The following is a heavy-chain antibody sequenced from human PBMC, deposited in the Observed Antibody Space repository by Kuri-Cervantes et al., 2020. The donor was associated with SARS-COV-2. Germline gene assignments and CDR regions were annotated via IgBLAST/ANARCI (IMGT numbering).Heavy chain of an antibody. D-gene: IGHD3-10*01. V-gene: IGHV3-21*01. CDR3: ARGGLLWFGELLYDY. J-gene: IGHJ4*02. CDR1: GFTFSSYS. CDR2: ISSSSSYI. Sequence: GESLKISCAASGFTFSSYSMNWVRQAPGKGLEWVSSISSSSSYIYCADSVKGRFTISRDNAKNSLYLQMNSLRAEDTAVYYCARGGLLWFGELLYDYWGQGTLVTVSS.